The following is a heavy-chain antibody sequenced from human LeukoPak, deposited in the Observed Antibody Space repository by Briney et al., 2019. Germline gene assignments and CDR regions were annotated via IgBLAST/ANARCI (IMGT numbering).Heavy chain of an antibody. D-gene: IGHD3-22*01. V-gene: IGHV3-30*04. CDR3: ARSSSGYYSSDY. Sequence: QSGGSLRLSCAASGFTFSSYAMHWVRQAPGKGLEWVAVISSDGSSEYYADSVKGRFTISRDNSKNTLYLQMNSLRTEDTAVYYCARSSSGYYSSDYWGQGTLVTVSS. CDR1: GFTFSSYA. J-gene: IGHJ4*02. CDR2: ISSDGSSE.